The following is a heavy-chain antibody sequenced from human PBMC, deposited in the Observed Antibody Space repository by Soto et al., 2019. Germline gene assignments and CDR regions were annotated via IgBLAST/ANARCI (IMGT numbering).Heavy chain of an antibody. J-gene: IGHJ4*02. Sequence: QIQLVESGGDVVQPGRSLRLCCTACGFNFGFFGMHWVRQAPGKGLEWVAFISADGTNTYYAESVRGRFTLSRDNSMRTGYLQMNTLRDDDTGLYFCARVNLGFDFDPWVRGTLVTVSS. D-gene: IGHD3-10*01. CDR3: ARVNLGFDFDP. CDR2: ISADGTNT. V-gene: IGHV3-30*03. CDR1: GFNFGFFG.